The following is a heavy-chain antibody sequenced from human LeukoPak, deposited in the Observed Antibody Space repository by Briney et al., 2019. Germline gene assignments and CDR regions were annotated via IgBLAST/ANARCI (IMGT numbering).Heavy chain of an antibody. CDR3: ARQGGTIFGVVIRDFDY. D-gene: IGHD3-3*01. CDR2: IYHRGST. CDR1: GYSISSGYF. Sequence: SETLSHTCAVSGYSISSGYFWGWIRQPPGKGLEWIGSIYHRGSTYYNPSLKSRVTISVDTSKNQFSLKLSSVTAADTAVYYCARQGGTIFGVVIRDFDYWGQGTLVTVSS. J-gene: IGHJ4*02. V-gene: IGHV4-38-2*01.